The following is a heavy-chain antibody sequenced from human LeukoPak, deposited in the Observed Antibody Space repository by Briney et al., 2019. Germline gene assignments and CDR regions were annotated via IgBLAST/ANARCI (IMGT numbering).Heavy chain of an antibody. D-gene: IGHD6-13*01. J-gene: IGHJ4*02. CDR3: ARGPGYSSSWMNY. Sequence: SETLSLTCTVSGYSISSGYYWGWIRQPPGKGLEGIGSIYHSGSTYYNPSLKSRVTISVDTSKDQFSLKLSSVTAADTAVYYCARGPGYSSSWMNYWGQGTLVTVSS. V-gene: IGHV4-38-2*02. CDR2: IYHSGST. CDR1: GYSISSGYY.